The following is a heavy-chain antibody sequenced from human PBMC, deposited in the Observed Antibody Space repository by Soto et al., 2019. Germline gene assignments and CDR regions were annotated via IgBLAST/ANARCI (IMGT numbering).Heavy chain of an antibody. CDR1: GCTFTSYA. CDR3: ARDHVVVAATKGEL. D-gene: IGHD2-15*01. V-gene: IGHV1-3*01. Sequence: ASVNVSCKACGCTFTSYAMHWVRQAPGQRLEWMGWINAGNGNTKYSQKFQGRVTITRDTSASTAYMELSSLRSEDTAVYYCARDHVVVAATKGELCGQGTLVTVSS. J-gene: IGHJ4*02. CDR2: INAGNGNT.